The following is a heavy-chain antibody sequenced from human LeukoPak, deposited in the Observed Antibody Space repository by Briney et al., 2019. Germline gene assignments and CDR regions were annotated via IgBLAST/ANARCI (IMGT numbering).Heavy chain of an antibody. Sequence: GGSLRLSCAASGFTFSGYAMSWVRQAPGKGLEWVSAISNNGGYTYYADSVQGRFTISRDNSKSTLCLQMNSLRAEDTAVYYCAKQLGYCSDGSCYFPYWGQGTLVTVSS. CDR2: ISNNGGYT. V-gene: IGHV3-23*01. CDR3: AKQLGYCSDGSCYFPY. CDR1: GFTFSGYA. D-gene: IGHD2-15*01. J-gene: IGHJ4*02.